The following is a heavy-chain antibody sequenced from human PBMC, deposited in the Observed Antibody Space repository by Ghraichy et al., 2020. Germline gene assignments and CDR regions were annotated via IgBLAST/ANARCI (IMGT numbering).Heavy chain of an antibody. Sequence: LSLTCAASGFTFSSYSMNWVRQAPGKGLEWVSYISSSSSTIYYADSVKGRFTISRDNAKNSLYLQMNSLRDEDTAVYYCARSFQHGYDPLDYWGQGTLVTVSS. V-gene: IGHV3-48*02. CDR2: ISSSSSTI. J-gene: IGHJ4*02. CDR3: ARSFQHGYDPLDY. D-gene: IGHD5-12*01. CDR1: GFTFSSYS.